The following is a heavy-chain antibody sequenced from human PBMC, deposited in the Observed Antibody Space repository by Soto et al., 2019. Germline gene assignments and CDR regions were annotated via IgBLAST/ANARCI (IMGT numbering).Heavy chain of an antibody. J-gene: IGHJ6*02. D-gene: IGHD5-18*01. CDR3: AAGYSYGFNYYYYYGMDV. Sequence: SVKVSCKASGGTFSSYAISWVRQAPGQGLEWMGGIIPIFGTANYAQKFQGRVTITADESTSTAYMELSSLRSEDTAVYYCAAGYSYGFNYYYYYGMDVWGQGTTVTVSS. V-gene: IGHV1-69*13. CDR1: GGTFSSYA. CDR2: IIPIFGTA.